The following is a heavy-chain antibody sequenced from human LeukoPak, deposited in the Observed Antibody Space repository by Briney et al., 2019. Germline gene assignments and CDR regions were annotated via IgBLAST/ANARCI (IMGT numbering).Heavy chain of an antibody. CDR2: IYHDGST. V-gene: IGHV4-4*02. CDR1: GGSISSINW. D-gene: IGHD3-9*01. CDR3: ARGGYGILTGAYYFDY. J-gene: IGHJ4*02. Sequence: SETLSLTCAASGGSISSINWWSWVRQPPGKGLEWIGEIYHDGSTNYKPSLKSRVTISVDKSKNQFSLKLSSVTAADTAVYYCARGGYGILTGAYYFDYWGQGTLVTVSS.